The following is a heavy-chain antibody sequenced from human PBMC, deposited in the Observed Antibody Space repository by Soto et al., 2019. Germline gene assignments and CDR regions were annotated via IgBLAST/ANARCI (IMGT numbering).Heavy chain of an antibody. V-gene: IGHV1-58*01. J-gene: IGHJ6*02. CDR3: AATIIAAVGTGHYYGMDV. CDR1: VFTFPRSA. CDR2: IVVGSGDT. D-gene: IGHD6-13*01. Sequence: SVKVSCKASVFTFPRSAVQLVRQARGQRLEWIGWIVVGSGDTNSAQKFQERVTITRDMSTSMAYIELSSLRSEDTAVYYCAATIIAAVGTGHYYGMDVWGQGTTVTVS.